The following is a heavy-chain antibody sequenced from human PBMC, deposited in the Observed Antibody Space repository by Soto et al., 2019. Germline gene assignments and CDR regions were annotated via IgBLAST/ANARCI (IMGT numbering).Heavy chain of an antibody. J-gene: IGHJ4*02. CDR2: ISGTSGRT. Sequence: EVQLLESGGGLVQPGGSLRLSCAASGFTFSSYAMNWVRQAPGKGLVWVSSISGTSGRTYYADSVEGRFTISRDNSKNALYLQIDSLRAEDTALYYCAKDEGSGWDYFDYWGQGTLVSVSS. V-gene: IGHV3-23*01. CDR1: GFTFSSYA. CDR3: AKDEGSGWDYFDY. D-gene: IGHD6-19*01.